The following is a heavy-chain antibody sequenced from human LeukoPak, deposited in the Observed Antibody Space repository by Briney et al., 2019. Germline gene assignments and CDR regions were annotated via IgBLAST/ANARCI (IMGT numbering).Heavy chain of an antibody. J-gene: IGHJ4*02. Sequence: GSLRLSCAASGVTVSNTYMSWVRQAPGKGLGWVSVIHSGGNAYYADSLKGRFTISRDNSKNTLYLQMNSLRAEDTAVYYCARVPAGFHYDSSGTWGQGTLVTVSS. CDR2: IHSGGNA. CDR3: ARVPAGFHYDSSGT. V-gene: IGHV3-53*01. CDR1: GVTVSNTY. D-gene: IGHD3-22*01.